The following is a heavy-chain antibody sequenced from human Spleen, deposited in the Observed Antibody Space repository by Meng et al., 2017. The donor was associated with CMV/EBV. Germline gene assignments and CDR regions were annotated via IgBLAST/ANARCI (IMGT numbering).Heavy chain of an antibody. D-gene: IGHD3-22*01. Sequence: GESLKISCAASGFTFSNYAMHWVRQAPGKGLEWVTVISDDGNNKYYAESVKGRFTISRDNSKNTLYLQMNSLRTEDTAVYYCASYVGYDSSGYYRLDYWGQGTLVTVSS. V-gene: IGHV3-30-3*01. CDR2: ISDDGNNK. CDR1: GFTFSNYA. J-gene: IGHJ4*02. CDR3: ASYVGYDSSGYYRLDY.